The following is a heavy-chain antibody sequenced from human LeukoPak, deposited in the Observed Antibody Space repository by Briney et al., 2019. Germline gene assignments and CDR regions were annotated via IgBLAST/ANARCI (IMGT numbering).Heavy chain of an antibody. CDR3: AREVVAYDSSGLSLGY. CDR1: GYTFTGYY. CDR2: INPNSGGT. V-gene: IGHV1-2*02. D-gene: IGHD3-22*01. Sequence: ASVKVSCKASGYTFTGYYMHWVRQAPGQGLERMGWINPNSGGTNYAQKFQGRVTMTRDTSISTAYMELSRLRSDDTAVYYCAREVVAYDSSGLSLGYWGRGTLVTVSS. J-gene: IGHJ4*02.